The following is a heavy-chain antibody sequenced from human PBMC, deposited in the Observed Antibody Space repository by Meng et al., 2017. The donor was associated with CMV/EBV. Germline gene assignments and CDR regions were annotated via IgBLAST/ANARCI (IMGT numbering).Heavy chain of an antibody. V-gene: IGHV4-59*01. CDR1: GGSISSYY. CDR3: ARDRVVTRYYYYGMDV. CDR2: IYYSGST. J-gene: IGHJ6*02. D-gene: IGHD4-23*01. Sequence: SETLSLTCTVSGGSISSYYWSWIRQPPGKGLEWIGYIYYSGSTNYNPSLKSRVTISVDTSKNQSSLKLSSVTAADTAVYYCARDRVVTRYYYYGMDVWGQGTTVTVSS.